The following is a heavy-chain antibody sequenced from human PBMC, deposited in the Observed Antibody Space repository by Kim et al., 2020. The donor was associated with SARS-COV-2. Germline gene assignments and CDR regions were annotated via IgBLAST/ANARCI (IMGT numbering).Heavy chain of an antibody. D-gene: IGHD6-13*01. J-gene: IGHJ4*02. Sequence: SETLSLTCTVSGGSISSGGYYWSWLRQHPGKGLEWIGYIYYSGSTYYNPSLKRRVTISVDTSKNQFSLKLSSVTAADTAVYSGAREHRWGLIAALGAVGYWGQGTPVTVSS. CDR3: AREHRWGLIAALGAVGY. V-gene: IGHV4-31*03. CDR1: GGSISSGGYY. CDR2: IYYSGST.